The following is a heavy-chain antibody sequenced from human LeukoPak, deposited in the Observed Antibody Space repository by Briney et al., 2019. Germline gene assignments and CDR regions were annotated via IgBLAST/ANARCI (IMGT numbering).Heavy chain of an antibody. CDR1: GGSISSYY. CDR2: IYYSGST. Sequence: SETLSLTCTVSGGSISSYYWSWIRQPPGKGLEWIGYIYYSGSTNYNPSLKSRVTISVDTSKNQFSLKLSSVTAADPAVYYCARDYHRDNWFDPWGQGNLVTVSS. CDR3: ARDYHRDNWFDP. J-gene: IGHJ5*02. V-gene: IGHV4-59*01.